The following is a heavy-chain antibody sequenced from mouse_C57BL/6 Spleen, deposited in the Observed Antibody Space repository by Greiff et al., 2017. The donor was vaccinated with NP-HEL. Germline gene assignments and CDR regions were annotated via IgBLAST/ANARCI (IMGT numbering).Heavy chain of an antibody. CDR1: GYTFTSYW. D-gene: IGHD2-5*01. CDR3: ARSGDYYSTAWFAY. CDR2: IHPTSGST. V-gene: IGHV1-64*01. Sequence: VQLQQPGAELVKPGASVTLSCKASGYTFTSYWMPWVTQRPGPGLEWIGMIHPTSGSTNYNEQFKSKATLTVAKSSRTAYMQLRSLTSEDSAVDYGARSGDYYSTAWFAYWGQGTLVTVSA. J-gene: IGHJ3*01.